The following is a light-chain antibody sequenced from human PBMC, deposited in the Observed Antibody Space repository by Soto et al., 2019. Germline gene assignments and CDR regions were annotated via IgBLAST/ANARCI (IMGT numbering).Light chain of an antibody. CDR3: QQYANSPFT. CDR1: QSVSSNY. J-gene: IGKJ2*01. Sequence: EIVLTQSPGTLPLSPGERATLSCRASQSVSSNYLVWYQQKPGQAPRPLIYGASSRATGIPGRFSGSGSVTDFNLSISSLEPEDFAVYYCQQYANSPFTFGQGTKLEIK. V-gene: IGKV3-20*01. CDR2: GAS.